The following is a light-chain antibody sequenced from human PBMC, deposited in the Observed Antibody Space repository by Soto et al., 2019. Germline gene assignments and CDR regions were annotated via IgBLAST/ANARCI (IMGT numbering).Light chain of an antibody. J-gene: IGLJ1*01. CDR3: SSKTSSSSPFV. Sequence: QSALTQPASVSGSPGQSITISCNGTSSDVGGHDYVSWYQQHPGKAPKLTIFEVSNRPSGVSNRFSGSKSGNTASLTISGLQADDEGDYYCSSKTSSSSPFVFGTGTKVTVL. V-gene: IGLV2-14*01. CDR1: SSDVGGHDY. CDR2: EVS.